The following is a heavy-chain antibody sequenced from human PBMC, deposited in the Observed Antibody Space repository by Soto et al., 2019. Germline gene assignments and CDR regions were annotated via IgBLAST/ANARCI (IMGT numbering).Heavy chain of an antibody. Sequence: GEPLKISCKGSGYSFTSYWISWVRQMPWKGLEWMGRIDPSDSYTNYSPSFQGHVTISADKSISTAYLQWSSLKASDTAMYYCARGGGRVSYYYYMDVWGKGTTVTVSS. CDR3: ARGGGRVSYYYYMDV. CDR1: GYSFTSYW. D-gene: IGHD3-16*01. V-gene: IGHV5-10-1*01. J-gene: IGHJ6*03. CDR2: IDPSDSYT.